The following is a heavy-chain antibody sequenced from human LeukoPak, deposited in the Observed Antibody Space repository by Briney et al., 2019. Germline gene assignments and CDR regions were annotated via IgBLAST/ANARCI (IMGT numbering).Heavy chain of an antibody. CDR3: ARATYYDFWSGYQSVDWFDP. Sequence: VASVKVSCKASGYTFTSYYMHWVRQAPGQGLEWMGIINPSGGSTSYAQKFQGRVTMTRDMSTNTVYMELSSLRSEDTAVYYCARATYYDFWSGYQSVDWFDPWGQGTLVTVSS. CDR2: INPSGGST. D-gene: IGHD3-3*01. J-gene: IGHJ5*02. CDR1: GYTFTSYY. V-gene: IGHV1-46*01.